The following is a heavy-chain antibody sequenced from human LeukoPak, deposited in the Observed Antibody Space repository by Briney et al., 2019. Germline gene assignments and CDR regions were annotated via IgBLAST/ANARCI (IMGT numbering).Heavy chain of an antibody. CDR2: ISGSGGST. Sequence: PGGSLRLSCAASGFTFSSYAMSWVRQAPGKGLGWVSAISGSGGSTYYADSVKGRFTISRDNSKNTLYLQMNSLRAEDTAVYYCAKDRAYHPYSSGLVGGAFDIWGQGTMVTVSS. J-gene: IGHJ3*02. CDR3: AKDRAYHPYSSGLVGGAFDI. CDR1: GFTFSSYA. D-gene: IGHD6-19*01. V-gene: IGHV3-23*01.